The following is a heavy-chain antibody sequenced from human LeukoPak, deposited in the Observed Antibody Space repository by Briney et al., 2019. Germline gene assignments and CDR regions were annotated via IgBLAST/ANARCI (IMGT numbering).Heavy chain of an antibody. D-gene: IGHD3-22*01. V-gene: IGHV1-18*04. CDR3: ARAPSSYYYDSSGFPNFDY. J-gene: IGHJ4*02. CDR1: GYTFTGYY. Sequence: ASVKVSCKASGYTFTGYYMHWVRQAPGQGLEWMGWISAYNGNTNYAQKLQGRVTMTTDTSTSTAYMELRSLRSDDTAVYYCARAPSSYYYDSSGFPNFDYWGQGTLVTVSS. CDR2: ISAYNGNT.